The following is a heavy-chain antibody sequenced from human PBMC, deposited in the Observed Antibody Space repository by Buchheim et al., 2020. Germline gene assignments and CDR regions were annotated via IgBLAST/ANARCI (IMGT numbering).Heavy chain of an antibody. CDR2: ISGSGGST. V-gene: IGHV3-23*01. CDR1: GFTFSSYA. J-gene: IGHJ4*02. CDR3: AKGEYCTNGVCYTPFDY. D-gene: IGHD2-8*01. Sequence: EVQLLESGGGLVQPGGSLRLSCAASGFTFSSYAMSWVRQAPGKGVEWVSAISGSGGSTYYADSVKGRFTISRDNSKNTPYLQMNSLRAEDTAVYYCAKGEYCTNGVCYTPFDYWGQGTL.